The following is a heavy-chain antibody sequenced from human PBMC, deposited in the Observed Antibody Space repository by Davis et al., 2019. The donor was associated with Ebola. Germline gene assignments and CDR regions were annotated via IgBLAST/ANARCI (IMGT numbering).Heavy chain of an antibody. CDR2: IKSKTDGGTT. CDR3: TFSSGSYYIQN. Sequence: PGGSLRLSCAASGFTFNKAWMSWVRQAPGKGLEWVGRIKSKTDGGTTDYAAPVKGRFTISRDDSKSIAYLQMNSLKTEDTAVYYCTFSSGSYYIQNWGQGTLVTVSS. D-gene: IGHD3-10*01. CDR1: GFTFNKAW. J-gene: IGHJ4*02. V-gene: IGHV3-15*01.